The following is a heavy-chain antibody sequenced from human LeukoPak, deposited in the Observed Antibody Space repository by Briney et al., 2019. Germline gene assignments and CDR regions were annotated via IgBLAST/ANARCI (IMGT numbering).Heavy chain of an antibody. Sequence: GWSLRLSCAASGFTFSSYSMNWFRQAPDKGLEWVSSISSSSSYIYYADSVKGRLTISRDNAKNSLYLQMNSLRAEDTAVYYCARTKYSSGWYYYWGQGTLVTVSS. CDR1: GFTFSSYS. J-gene: IGHJ4*02. CDR3: ARTKYSSGWYYY. V-gene: IGHV3-21*01. CDR2: ISSSSSYI. D-gene: IGHD6-19*01.